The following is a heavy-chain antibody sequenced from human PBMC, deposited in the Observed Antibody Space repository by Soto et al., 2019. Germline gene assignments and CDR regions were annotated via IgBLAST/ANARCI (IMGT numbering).Heavy chain of an antibody. CDR1: GGSISSSSYY. CDR2: IYYSGST. D-gene: IGHD3-3*01. CDR3: ARAYYDFWSGSSLDY. Sequence: PSETLSLTCTVPGGSISSSSYYGGWIRQPPGKGLEWIGSIYYSGSTYYNPSLKSRVTISVDTSKNQFSLKLSSVTAADTAVYYCARAYYDFWSGSSLDYWGQGTLVTVS. J-gene: IGHJ4*02. V-gene: IGHV4-39*01.